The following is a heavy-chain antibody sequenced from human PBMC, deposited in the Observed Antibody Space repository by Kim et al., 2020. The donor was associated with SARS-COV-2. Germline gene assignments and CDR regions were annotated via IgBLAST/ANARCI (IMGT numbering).Heavy chain of an antibody. CDR2: INHSGST. D-gene: IGHD4-17*01. Sequence: SETLSLTCAVYGGSFSGYYWSWIRQPPGKGLEWIGEINHSGSTNYNPSLKSRVTISVDTSKNQFSLKLSSVTAADTAVYYCARSIYGDSTFDYWGQGTLVTVSS. J-gene: IGHJ4*02. CDR1: GGSFSGYY. CDR3: ARSIYGDSTFDY. V-gene: IGHV4-34*01.